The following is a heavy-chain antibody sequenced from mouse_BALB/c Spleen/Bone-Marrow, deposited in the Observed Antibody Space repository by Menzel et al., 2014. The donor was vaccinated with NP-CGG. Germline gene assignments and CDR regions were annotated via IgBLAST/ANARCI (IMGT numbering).Heavy chain of an antibody. D-gene: IGHD2-4*01. CDR3: TKGLPSAY. CDR1: GYTFTNYW. J-gene: IGHJ3*01. Sequence: LQQSGSELVRPGASVKLSCKASGYTFTNYWMHWVKQRPGQGLEWIGNIYPGSGSTNYDEKFKSKATLTVDTSSSTAYMQLSSLTSEDSAVYYCTKGLPSAYWGQGTLVTVSA. CDR2: IYPGSGST. V-gene: IGHV1S22*01.